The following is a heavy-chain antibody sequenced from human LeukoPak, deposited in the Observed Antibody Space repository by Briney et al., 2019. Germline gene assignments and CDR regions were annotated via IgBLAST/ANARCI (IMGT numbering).Heavy chain of an antibody. J-gene: IGHJ3*02. Sequence: TGGSLRLSCTASGFIFCNAWMSWVRQAPGKGREWVVRFKSKTDGVTTNYAAPVKGSFTISRDDSKNTLYLQINSLKTEDTALFYCTTDSAGGAVVQAAASDAFDIWGQVTMVTVSS. CDR3: TTDSAGGAVVQAAASDAFDI. CDR1: GFIFCNAW. V-gene: IGHV3-15*01. CDR2: FKSKTDGVTT. D-gene: IGHD2-2*01.